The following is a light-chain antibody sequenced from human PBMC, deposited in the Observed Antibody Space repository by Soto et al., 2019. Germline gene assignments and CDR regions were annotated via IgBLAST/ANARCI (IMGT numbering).Light chain of an antibody. V-gene: IGLV2-14*01. CDR2: EVY. Sequence: QSALTQPASVSGSPGQSITISCTGTSSDVGRYKYVSWYQQHPGKAPKLILFEVYNRPSGLSNRFSGSKSGNTASLTISGLRAEDEADYDCSSYTARSTVVFGGGTKLTVL. CDR1: SSDVGRYKY. CDR3: SSYTARSTVV. J-gene: IGLJ2*01.